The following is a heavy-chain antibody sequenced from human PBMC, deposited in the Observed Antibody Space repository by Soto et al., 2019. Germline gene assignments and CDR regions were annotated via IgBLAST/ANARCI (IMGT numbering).Heavy chain of an antibody. Sequence: PGGSLSLSCAASGFTFSIYTMNGVRQAPGKGLEWVSSISAGGRSIYYADSLKGRSTVSRDNAKNSLYLQMNSLRAEDTAVYYCARSTPGNPFDIWGQGTMVTVSS. V-gene: IGHV3-21*01. CDR3: ARSTPGNPFDI. D-gene: IGHD3-10*01. CDR1: GFTFSIYT. J-gene: IGHJ3*02. CDR2: ISAGGRSI.